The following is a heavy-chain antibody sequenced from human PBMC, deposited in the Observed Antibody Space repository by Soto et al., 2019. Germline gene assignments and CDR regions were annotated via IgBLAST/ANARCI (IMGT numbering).Heavy chain of an antibody. V-gene: IGHV4-59*08. CDR2: IYYSGST. CDR1: GGSISSYY. CDR3: ARRRGYSGYDYYYYMDV. Sequence: QSQTLSLTCTVSGGSISSYYWSWIRQPPGKGLEWIGYIYYSGSTNYNPSLKSRVTISVDTSKNQFSLKLSSVTAADTAVYYCARRRGYSGYDYYYYMDVWGKGTTVTVSS. D-gene: IGHD5-12*01. J-gene: IGHJ6*03.